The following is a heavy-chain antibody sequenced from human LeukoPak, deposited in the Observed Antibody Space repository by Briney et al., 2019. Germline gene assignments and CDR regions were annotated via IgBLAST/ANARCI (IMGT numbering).Heavy chain of an antibody. CDR1: GGSIRSGSYY. CDR2: IYYSGST. CDR3: AREVAAANFDY. D-gene: IGHD6-13*01. V-gene: IGHV4-39*07. J-gene: IGHJ4*02. Sequence: SETLSLTCTVSGGSIRSGSYYWGWIRQPPGKGLEWSGSIYYSGSTNYNPSLKSRVTISVDTSKNQFSLKLSSVTAADTAVYYCAREVAAANFDYWGQGTLVTVSS.